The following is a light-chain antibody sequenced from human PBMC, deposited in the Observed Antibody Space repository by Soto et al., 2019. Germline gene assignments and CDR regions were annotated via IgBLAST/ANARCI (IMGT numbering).Light chain of an antibody. J-gene: IGKJ1*01. CDR1: QSISGY. Sequence: DIQLTQSPSSLSLSVGDRATISCRASQSISGYLNWYHQKSGKAPKLLIFNASTLPSGVPSRFSGSGSGTDFTLTISNLQPEDFATYYCQQRCSTPTWTFGQGTKVEIK. V-gene: IGKV1-39*01. CDR2: NAS. CDR3: QQRCSTPTWT.